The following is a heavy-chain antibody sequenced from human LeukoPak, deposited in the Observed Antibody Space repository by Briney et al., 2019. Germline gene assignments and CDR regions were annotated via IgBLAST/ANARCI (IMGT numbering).Heavy chain of an antibody. V-gene: IGHV4-59*01. J-gene: IGHJ4*02. Sequence: SETLSLTCTVSGDSISSYYWSWLRQPPGKRLEWIGYVSNIETTNYNPSLKSRVTISVDTSKNQFSLRPNSVTAADTAVYYCARPPHYYDTSGYSVWGRGTLVTVSS. CDR3: ARPPHYYDTSGYSV. CDR1: GDSISSYY. CDR2: VSNIETT. D-gene: IGHD3-22*01.